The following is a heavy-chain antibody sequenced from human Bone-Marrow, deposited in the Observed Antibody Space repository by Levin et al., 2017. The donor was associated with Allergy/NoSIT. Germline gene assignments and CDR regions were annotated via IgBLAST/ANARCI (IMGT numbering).Heavy chain of an antibody. CDR3: ARGACRGTSCLDY. CDR2: INSDGSST. Sequence: PGGSLRLSCAASGFTFSSKWMHWVRQAPGKGLVWVSHINSDGSSTNYADSVKGRFTISRDNAKNTLFLQMNSLRADDTAVYYCARGACRGTSCLDYWGQGTLVTVSS. D-gene: IGHD2-15*01. J-gene: IGHJ4*02. V-gene: IGHV3-74*01. CDR1: GFTFSSKW.